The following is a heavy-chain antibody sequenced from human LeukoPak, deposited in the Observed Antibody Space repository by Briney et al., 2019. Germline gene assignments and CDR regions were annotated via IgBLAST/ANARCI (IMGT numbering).Heavy chain of an antibody. Sequence: SETLSLTCAVHGGPFSGYYWNWIRQSPGKGLEWIGEINHSGSTNYNPSLKSRVTMSVDTSKNQFSLRLSSMTAADMARYYCARGSFYDSSGYSDYYFYHYMDVWGTGTTVAVSS. CDR2: INHSGST. D-gene: IGHD3-22*01. J-gene: IGHJ6*03. CDR1: GGPFSGYY. V-gene: IGHV4-34*01. CDR3: ARGSFYDSSGYSDYYFYHYMDV.